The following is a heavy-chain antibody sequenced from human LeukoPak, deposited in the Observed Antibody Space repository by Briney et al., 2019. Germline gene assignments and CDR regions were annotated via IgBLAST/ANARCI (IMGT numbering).Heavy chain of an antibody. J-gene: IGHJ3*02. CDR2: IYYSGST. CDR1: GGSFSSYY. D-gene: IGHD3-3*01. CDR3: ARITKRWSGYYLSAFDI. V-gene: IGHV4-39*01. Sequence: SETLSLTCAVYGGSFSSYYWGWIRQPPGKGLEWIGSIYYSGSTYYNPSLKSRVTISVDTSKNQFSLKLSSVTAADTAVYYCARITKRWSGYYLSAFDIWGQGTMVTVSS.